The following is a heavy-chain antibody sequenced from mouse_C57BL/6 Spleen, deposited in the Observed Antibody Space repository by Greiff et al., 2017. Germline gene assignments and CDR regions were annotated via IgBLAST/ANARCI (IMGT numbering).Heavy chain of an antibody. CDR1: GYSITSGYY. J-gene: IGHJ2*01. CDR2: ISYDGSN. CDR3: ARGVYYGSSYLDY. V-gene: IGHV3-6*01. D-gene: IGHD1-1*01. Sequence: EVQLQESGPGLVKPSQSLSLTCSVTGYSITSGYYWNWIRQFPGNKLEWMGYISYDGSNNYNPSLKNRISITRDTSKNQFFLKLNSVTTVDTATYYCARGVYYGSSYLDYWGQGTTLTVSS.